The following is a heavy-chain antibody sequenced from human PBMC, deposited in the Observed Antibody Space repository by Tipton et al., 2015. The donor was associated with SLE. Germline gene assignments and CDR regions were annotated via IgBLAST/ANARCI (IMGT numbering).Heavy chain of an antibody. V-gene: IGHV4-39*01. CDR2: VYYTGTP. J-gene: IGHJ6*02. D-gene: IGHD3-10*01. CDR3: ARQGGIEVRPPGSHFGPYYYGMDV. Sequence: TLSLTCTVSGDSISSSRYYWGWIRQPPGKGLEWIGSVYYTGTPYYDPSLKSRVTISVNTSKNQFSLDLYSVTAADTAVYYCARQGGIEVRPPGSHFGPYYYGMDVWGQGTSVTVSS. CDR1: GDSISSSRYY.